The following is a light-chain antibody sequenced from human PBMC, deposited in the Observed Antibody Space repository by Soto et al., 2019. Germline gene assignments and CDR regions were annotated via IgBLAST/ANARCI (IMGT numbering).Light chain of an antibody. CDR1: QSVSNN. Sequence: EIVMTQSPATLSVSPGERATLSCRASQSVSNNLAWYQQKPGQAPRLLIYASTRATGIPARFSGSGSGTEFTLTISSLQSEDFAVYYCQQYNKWPLTFGGGTKVEIK. J-gene: IGKJ4*01. V-gene: IGKV3-15*01. CDR2: AS. CDR3: QQYNKWPLT.